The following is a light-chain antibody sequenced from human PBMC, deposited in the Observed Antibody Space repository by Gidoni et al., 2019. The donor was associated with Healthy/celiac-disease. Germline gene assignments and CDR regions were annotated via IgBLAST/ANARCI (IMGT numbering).Light chain of an antibody. J-gene: IGKJ4*01. CDR1: QSVLYSSNNKNY. CDR2: WAS. V-gene: IGKV4-1*01. Sequence: DIVMTQSPDSLAVSLGERATINCKSSQSVLYSSNNKNYLAWYQQKPGQPPKLLIYWASTRESGVPGRCSGSGSGTDFTLTISSLQAEDVAVYYCQQYDSTPLTFGGGTKVEIK. CDR3: QQYDSTPLT.